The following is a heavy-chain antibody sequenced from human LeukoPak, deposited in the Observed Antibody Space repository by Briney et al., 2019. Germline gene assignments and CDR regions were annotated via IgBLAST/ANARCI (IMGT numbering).Heavy chain of an antibody. V-gene: IGHV3-48*03. Sequence: PGGSVRLSCAASGFSIRSNEVNWVRRAPGKALEWLSYMNSGGSIFYTEAVKGRFTISRDNAKNSLYLQMNSLRAEDTAVYYCAREKSGVYGDAFDIWGQGTMVTVSS. CDR2: MNSGGSI. D-gene: IGHD6-13*01. CDR3: AREKSGVYGDAFDI. CDR1: GFSIRSNE. J-gene: IGHJ3*02.